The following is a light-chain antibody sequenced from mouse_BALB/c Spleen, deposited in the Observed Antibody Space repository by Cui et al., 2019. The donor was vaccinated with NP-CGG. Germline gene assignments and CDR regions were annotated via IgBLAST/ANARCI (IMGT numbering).Light chain of an antibody. CDR3: ALWYSNHWV. CDR2: GTI. CDR1: IGAFTTSNY. Sequence: QAVVTQESALTTSPGETVTPTCRSSIGAFTTSNYANWVQEKPDHLFTGLIGGTINRTPGVPARFSGSLIGDKASLIITGAQTEDEAIYFCALWYSNHWVFGGGTKLTVL. V-gene: IGLV1*01. J-gene: IGLJ1*01.